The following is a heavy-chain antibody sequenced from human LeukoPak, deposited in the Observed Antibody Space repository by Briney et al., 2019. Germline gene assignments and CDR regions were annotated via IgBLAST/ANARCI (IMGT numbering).Heavy chain of an antibody. CDR2: ISWNSGSI. J-gene: IGHJ4*02. Sequence: PGRSLRLSCAASGFTFDDYAMHWVRHAPGKGLEWVSGISWNSGSIGYADSVKGRFTISRDNAKNSLYLQMNSLRAEDTALYYCAKGAGHNLREFDYWGQGTLVTVSS. D-gene: IGHD1-20*01. CDR3: AKGAGHNLREFDY. V-gene: IGHV3-9*01. CDR1: GFTFDDYA.